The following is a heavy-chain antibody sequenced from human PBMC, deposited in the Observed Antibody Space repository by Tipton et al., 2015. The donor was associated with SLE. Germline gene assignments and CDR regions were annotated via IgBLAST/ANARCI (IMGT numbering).Heavy chain of an antibody. CDR1: GGSFSGYY. J-gene: IGHJ4*02. CDR3: ARGDMTTVGPFFDY. Sequence: TLYLTCEVYGGSFSGYYWSWIRQPPGKGLEWIGEINHRGSTNYNPSLKSRLTISVDTSKNQFSLKLSSVTAADTAVYYCARGDMTTVGPFFDYWGQGTLVTVSS. D-gene: IGHD4-23*01. V-gene: IGHV4-34*01. CDR2: INHRGST.